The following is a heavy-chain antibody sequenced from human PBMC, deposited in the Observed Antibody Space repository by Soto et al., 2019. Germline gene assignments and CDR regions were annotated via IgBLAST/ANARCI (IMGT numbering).Heavy chain of an antibody. V-gene: IGHV3-21*04. CDR2: ISSSGNTV. CDR3: ARVSWREKYGMDV. Sequence: GGTLILSCSASGFTFSIYSMNWVRQAPGKGLEWVSSISSSGNTVYYADSLKGRFTISRDNAKNLLYLQMNRLRAEDTAVYYCARVSWREKYGMDVWGQGTTVTVSS. J-gene: IGHJ6*02. CDR1: GFTFSIYS.